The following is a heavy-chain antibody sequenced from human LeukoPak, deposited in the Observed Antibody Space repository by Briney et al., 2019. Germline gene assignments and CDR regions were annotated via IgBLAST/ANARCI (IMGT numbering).Heavy chain of an antibody. J-gene: IGHJ4*02. CDR1: GGSISSYY. CDR2: IYYSGST. D-gene: IGHD4-17*01. Sequence: SETLSLTCTVSGGSISSYYWGWTRQPPGEGLEWIGSIYYSGSTYYNSSLKSRVTISVDTSKNYFSLKLNSVTAADTAVYYCARYGDYVDQWGQGTLVTVSS. CDR3: ARYGDYVDQ. V-gene: IGHV4-39*02.